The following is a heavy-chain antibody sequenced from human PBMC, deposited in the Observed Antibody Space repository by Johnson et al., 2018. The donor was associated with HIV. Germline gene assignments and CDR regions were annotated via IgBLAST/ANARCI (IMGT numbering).Heavy chain of an antibody. D-gene: IGHD2-15*01. J-gene: IGHJ3*02. CDR1: GFTFSDYY. CDR2: ISCTSSHM. CDR3: ARGGVEGGFYI. Sequence: QMLLVESGGGLVKPGGSLRLSCAASGFTFSDYYMSWIRQAPGKGLEWVSYISCTSSHMSYADSVKGRFTISRDNAKNSLYLQMNSLRAEETALYHCARGGVEGGFYIWGQGTMVTVSS. V-gene: IGHV3-11*04.